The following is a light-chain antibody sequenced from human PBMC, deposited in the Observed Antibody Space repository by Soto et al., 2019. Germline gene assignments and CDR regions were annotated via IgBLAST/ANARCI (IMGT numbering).Light chain of an antibody. CDR3: QQYGSSWT. Sequence: EIVLTQSPGTLSLSPWESATLSCRASQSVSSSYLAWYQQKPGQAPRLLIYGASSRATGIPDRFSGSGSGTDFTLTISRLEPGDFAVYYCQQYGSSWTFGQGTKV. CDR1: QSVSSSY. CDR2: GAS. V-gene: IGKV3-20*01. J-gene: IGKJ1*01.